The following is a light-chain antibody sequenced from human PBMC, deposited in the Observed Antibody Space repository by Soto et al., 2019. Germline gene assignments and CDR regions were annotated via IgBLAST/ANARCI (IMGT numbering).Light chain of an antibody. CDR1: QSISSW. CDR3: QQYNSYSWT. V-gene: IGKV1-5*03. Sequence: DIQMTQSPSTLSASVGYRFTITCRASQSISSWLAWYQQKPGKAPKLLISQASSLESGVPSRFSGSGSETEFTLTISGLQPDDFASYYCQQYNSYSWTFGQGTTGDIK. J-gene: IGKJ1*01. CDR2: QAS.